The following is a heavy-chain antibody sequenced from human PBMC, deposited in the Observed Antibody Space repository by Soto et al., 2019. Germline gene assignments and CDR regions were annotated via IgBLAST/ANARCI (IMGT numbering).Heavy chain of an antibody. D-gene: IGHD4-17*01. V-gene: IGHV3-53*01. J-gene: IGHJ6*02. CDR1: GFTVSSNY. CDR3: ASGYGDYYYYYGMDV. Sequence: GGSLRLSCAASGFTVSSNYMSWIRQAPGKGLEWVSVIYSGGSTYYADSVKGRFTISRDNSKNTLYLQMNSLRAEDTAVYYCASGYGDYYYYYGMDVWGQGTTVTVS. CDR2: IYSGGST.